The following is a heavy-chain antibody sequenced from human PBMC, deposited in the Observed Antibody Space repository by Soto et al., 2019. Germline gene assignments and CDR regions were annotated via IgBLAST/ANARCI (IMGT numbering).Heavy chain of an antibody. J-gene: IGHJ6*02. V-gene: IGHV3-23*01. CDR2: ISGSGDRT. CDR3: ANRDTSMVTRYYYGMDV. Sequence: GGSLRLSCAASGFAFSSYDMSRVRQAPGKGLEWVSAISGSGDRTYYADSVRGRFTISRDNSKNTLYLQMNSLRAEDTAVYFCANRDTSMVTRYYYGMDVWGHGTTVTNSS. D-gene: IGHD5-18*01. CDR1: GFAFSSYD.